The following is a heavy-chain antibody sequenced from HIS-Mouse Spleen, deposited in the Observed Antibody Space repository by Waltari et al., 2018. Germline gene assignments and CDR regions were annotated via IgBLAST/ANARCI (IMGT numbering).Heavy chain of an antibody. CDR2: IYYSGST. Sequence: QLQLQESGPGLVKPSETLSLTCPVPGGSTRSSSYYWGWTRQPPGKGLEWIGSIYYSGSTYYNPSLKSRVTISVDTSKNQFSLKLSSVTAADTAVYYCAREIPYSSSWYDWYFDLWGRGTLVTVSS. V-gene: IGHV4-39*07. CDR3: AREIPYSSSWYDWYFDL. J-gene: IGHJ2*01. CDR1: GGSTRSSSYY. D-gene: IGHD6-13*01.